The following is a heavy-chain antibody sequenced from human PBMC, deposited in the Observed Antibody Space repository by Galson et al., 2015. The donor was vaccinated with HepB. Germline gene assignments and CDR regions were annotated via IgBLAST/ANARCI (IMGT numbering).Heavy chain of an antibody. J-gene: IGHJ6*02. CDR2: IKCDGSQK. CDR3: VRGALAAAEVYYYYGMDV. V-gene: IGHV3-52*01. D-gene: IGHD6-13*01. Sequence: SLRLSCAASGLTLRSSWMHWVCQAPEKGLEWVADIKCDGSQKYYVDSVKGRMTISRDNAKNSLYLQVNSLRAEDLTVYYCVRGALAAAEVYYYYGMDVWGQGTTGTVS. CDR1: GLTLRSSW.